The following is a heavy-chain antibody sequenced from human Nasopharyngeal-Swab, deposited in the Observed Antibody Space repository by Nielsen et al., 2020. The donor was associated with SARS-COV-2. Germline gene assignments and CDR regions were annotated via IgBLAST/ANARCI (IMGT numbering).Heavy chain of an antibody. D-gene: IGHD1-14*01. J-gene: IGHJ4*02. CDR1: GLIVSSNY. Sequence: GESLKISCAASGLIVSSNYMSWVRQAPGKGLEWVSIIYSGGTTYYTDSVRGRFTISRDNSKNKLSLQMSSLRAEDTAVYYCARVANHSMDSWGQGTLVTVSS. CDR2: IYSGGTT. CDR3: ARVANHSMDS. V-gene: IGHV3-53*01.